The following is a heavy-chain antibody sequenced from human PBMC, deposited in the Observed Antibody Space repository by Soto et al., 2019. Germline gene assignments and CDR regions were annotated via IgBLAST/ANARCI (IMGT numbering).Heavy chain of an antibody. Sequence: QVQLQESGPGLVKPSQTLSLTCTVSGGSISSGGYYWSWIRQHPGKGLEGIGYIYYSGSTYYNPSLKRRVTISVDTSKNQFSLKLSSVTAADTAVYYCAREYCSSTSCYGRNWFDPWGQGTLVTVSS. D-gene: IGHD2-2*01. CDR3: AREYCSSTSCYGRNWFDP. CDR1: GGSISSGGYY. J-gene: IGHJ5*02. CDR2: IYYSGST. V-gene: IGHV4-31*03.